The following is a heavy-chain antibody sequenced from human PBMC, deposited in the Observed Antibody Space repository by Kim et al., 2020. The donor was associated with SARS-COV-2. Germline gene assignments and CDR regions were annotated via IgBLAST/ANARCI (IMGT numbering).Heavy chain of an antibody. CDR2: ISPYIFNT. D-gene: IGHD4-17*01. J-gene: IGHJ4*02. V-gene: IGHV1-18*01. CDR3: ARALGYGDTSGFDF. Sequence: ASVKVSCKASGYTFTSYGIGWARQAPGQGLEWMGWISPYIFNTNTAQKFQGRVTLTTDTSTNTAYMEVRSLTFDDTATYFCARALGYGDTSGFDFWGRGT. CDR1: GYTFTSYG.